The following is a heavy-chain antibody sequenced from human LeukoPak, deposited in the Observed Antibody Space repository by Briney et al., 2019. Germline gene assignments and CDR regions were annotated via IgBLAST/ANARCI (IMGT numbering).Heavy chain of an antibody. V-gene: IGHV3-21*03. CDR2: ISSTSSYI. Sequence: GGSLRLSCAASGFTFSNYNFYWVRQAPGKGLEWVSSISSTSSYIYYADSVKGRFTISRDNAKNSLYLQMNSLRAEDTAVYYCTTEKTPGELILEFDNWGLGSLVTVSS. D-gene: IGHD7-27*01. CDR3: TTEKTPGELILEFDN. J-gene: IGHJ4*01. CDR1: GFTFSNYN.